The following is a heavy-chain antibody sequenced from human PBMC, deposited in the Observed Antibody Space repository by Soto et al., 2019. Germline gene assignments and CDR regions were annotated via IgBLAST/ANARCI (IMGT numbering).Heavy chain of an antibody. CDR1: GFTFSSYA. V-gene: IGHV3-23*01. CDR2: ISGSGGST. Sequence: GSLRLSCAASGFTFSSYARSWGRQAPGKGLEWVSAISGSGGSTYYADSVKGRFTISRDNSKNTLYLQMNSLRAADTAVYYCARDRRWLPRGPNNWLDLWGQGTQVTVSS. D-gene: IGHD5-12*01. CDR3: ARDRRWLPRGPNNWLDL. J-gene: IGHJ5*02.